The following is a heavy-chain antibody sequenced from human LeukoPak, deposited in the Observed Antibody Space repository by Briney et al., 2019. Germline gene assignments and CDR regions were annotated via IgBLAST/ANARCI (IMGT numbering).Heavy chain of an antibody. Sequence: PSETLSLTCTVSGGSISSYYWSWIRQPPGKGLEWIGYIHYSGSTNYNPSLKSRVTMAVDTSENQFSLNLSSVTTADTAVYYCARGGTGYSSYYNMDVWGQGTTVTVSS. V-gene: IGHV4-59*01. J-gene: IGHJ6*02. CDR1: GGSISSYY. D-gene: IGHD5-18*01. CDR2: IHYSGST. CDR3: ARGGTGYSSYYNMDV.